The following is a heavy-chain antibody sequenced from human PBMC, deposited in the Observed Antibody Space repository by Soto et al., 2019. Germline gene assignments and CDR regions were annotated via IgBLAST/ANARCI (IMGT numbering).Heavy chain of an antibody. CDR3: ARGDSTGSPRGWFDP. J-gene: IGHJ5*02. CDR2: ISTYNGDT. Sequence: QVQLVQSVTEVKKPGASVQVSCKASGYSFTSYGINWVRQAPGQGLEWMGWISTYNGDTNYAQKFQGRVTMTTDTSTTTAYMELRRLTSDDTAVYFCARGDSTGSPRGWFDPWGQGTAVTVSS. CDR1: GYSFTSYG. D-gene: IGHD6-19*01. V-gene: IGHV1-18*04.